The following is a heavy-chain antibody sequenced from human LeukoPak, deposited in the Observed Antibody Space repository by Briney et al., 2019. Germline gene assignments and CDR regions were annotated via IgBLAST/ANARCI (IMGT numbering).Heavy chain of an antibody. CDR3: ARADIVATIDAFDI. CDR1: GGSFSGYY. V-gene: IGHV4-34*01. CDR2: INHSGST. Sequence: PSETLSLTCAVYGGSFSGYYWSWIRQPPGKGLEWIGEINHSGSTNYNPSLKSRVTTSVDTSKNQFSLKLSSVTAADTAVYYCARADIVATIDAFDIWGQGTMVTVSS. D-gene: IGHD5-12*01. J-gene: IGHJ3*02.